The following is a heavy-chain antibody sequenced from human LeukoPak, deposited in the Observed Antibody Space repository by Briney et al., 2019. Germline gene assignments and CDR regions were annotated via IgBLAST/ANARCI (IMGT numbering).Heavy chain of an antibody. CDR2: IYAAGFAT. V-gene: IGHV5-51*01. CDR3: ARQRIAGYYFDY. Sequence: GESLEISCRTSGSRFTTSWISWPRQRRGKGLEWMATIYAAGFATKYSPSCRDQVPISVDKSITPAYVQWSSRKASDSAMYYCARQRIAGYYFDYWGQGTLVTVSS. J-gene: IGHJ4*02. CDR1: GSRFTTSW. D-gene: IGHD6-13*01.